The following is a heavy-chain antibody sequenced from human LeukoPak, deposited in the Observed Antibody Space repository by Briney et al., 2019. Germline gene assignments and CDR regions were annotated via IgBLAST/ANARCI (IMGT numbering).Heavy chain of an antibody. CDR1: GGSVSSGSYY. CDR3: VREAATDYYDSSGYYRQTEVFDA. Sequence: ETLSLTCTVSGGSVSSGSYYWSWIRQPPGKGLEWIGYVYYSGSTNYNPSPKRRVTISVDTSKNQFSLKLRSVTAADTAVYYCVREAATDYYDSSGYYRQTEVFDAWGQGTMVTVSS. J-gene: IGHJ3*01. CDR2: VYYSGST. D-gene: IGHD3-22*01. V-gene: IGHV4-61*01.